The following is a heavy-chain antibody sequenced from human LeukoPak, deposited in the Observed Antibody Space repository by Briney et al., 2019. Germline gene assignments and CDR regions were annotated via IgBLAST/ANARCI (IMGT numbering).Heavy chain of an antibody. CDR3: ARDASVDTAYFDY. V-gene: IGHV3-7*01. D-gene: IGHD5-18*01. Sequence: GGSLRLSCAASGFTFSSYWMSWVRQAPGKGLEWVANIKQDGSEKYYVDSVKGRFTIPRDNAKNSLYLQMNSLRAEDTAEYYCARDASVDTAYFDYWGQGTLVTVSS. CDR1: GFTFSSYW. CDR2: IKQDGSEK. J-gene: IGHJ4*02.